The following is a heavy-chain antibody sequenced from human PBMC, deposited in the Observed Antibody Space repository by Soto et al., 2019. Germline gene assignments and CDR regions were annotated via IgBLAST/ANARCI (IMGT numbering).Heavy chain of an antibody. J-gene: IGHJ4*02. CDR3: ARAYEGDYFDY. Sequence: GGSLRLSCAASGFTFSSYAMHWVRQAPGKGLEWVAVISYDGSNRYYADSVKGRFTISRDNSKNTLYLQMNSLRAEDTAVYYCARAYEGDYFDYWGQGTLVTVSS. CDR1: GFTFSSYA. D-gene: IGHD3-16*01. V-gene: IGHV3-30-3*01. CDR2: ISYDGSNR.